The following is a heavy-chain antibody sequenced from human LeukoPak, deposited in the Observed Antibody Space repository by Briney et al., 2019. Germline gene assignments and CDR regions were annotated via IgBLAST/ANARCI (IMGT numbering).Heavy chain of an antibody. CDR2: IYYSGST. D-gene: IGHD3-10*01. CDR3: ARRSGSFDAFDI. Sequence: PSETLSLTCTVSGGSISSYYWSWLRQPPGKGLVWMRYIYYSGSTNYNPSLKSRVTISVDTSKNQFSLKLSSVTAADTAVYYCARRSGSFDAFDIWGQGTMVTVSS. CDR1: GGSISSYY. J-gene: IGHJ3*02. V-gene: IGHV4-59*08.